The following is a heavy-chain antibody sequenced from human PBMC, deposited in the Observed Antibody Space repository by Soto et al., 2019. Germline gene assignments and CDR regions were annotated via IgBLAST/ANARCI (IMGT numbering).Heavy chain of an antibody. V-gene: IGHV1-3*01. CDR1: GYFFTSYA. CDR3: ARDGCGLPDEGDYYCGLDV. D-gene: IGHD5-12*01. Sequence: ASVKVSCKNSGYFFTSYAINWVRQAPGQRLEWMGWSNAGNGNTKYSQKFQDRVTITRDTSASTAYMELSSLRFEDTAVYYCARDGCGLPDEGDYYCGLDVXX. CDR2: SNAGNGNT. J-gene: IGHJ6*02.